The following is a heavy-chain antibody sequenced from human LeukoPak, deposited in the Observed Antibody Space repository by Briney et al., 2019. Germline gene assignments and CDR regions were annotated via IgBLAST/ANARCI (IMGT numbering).Heavy chain of an antibody. V-gene: IGHV4-59*01. J-gene: IGHJ6*03. CDR3: ARVFEGSGGARYYYYYMVV. D-gene: IGHD3-16*01. CDR1: GGSISSYY. Sequence: SETLSLTCTVSGGSISSYYWSWIRQPPGKGREWIGYIYYSGSNNYNPSLKSRVTISVDTSKNQFSLKLSSVTAAETAVYCCARVFEGSGGARYYYYYMVVWGKGTTVTVSS. CDR2: IYYSGSN.